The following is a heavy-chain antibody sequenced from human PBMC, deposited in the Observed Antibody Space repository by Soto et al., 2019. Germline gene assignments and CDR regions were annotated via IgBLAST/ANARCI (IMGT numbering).Heavy chain of an antibody. CDR3: AMFGGWSGGSSGMDV. CDR2: IRRKANSYTT. J-gene: IGHJ6*02. CDR1: GLIFSDYH. D-gene: IGHD6-19*01. V-gene: IGHV3-72*01. Sequence: EVQVVESGGGLVQPGGSLRLSCAASGLIFSDYHMDWVRQAPGKGLEWVGRIRRKANSYTTEYAASVKGRFTISRDDSKNSLYLQMNSVKSEDTAVYYCAMFGGWSGGSSGMDVWGQGTTVTVSS.